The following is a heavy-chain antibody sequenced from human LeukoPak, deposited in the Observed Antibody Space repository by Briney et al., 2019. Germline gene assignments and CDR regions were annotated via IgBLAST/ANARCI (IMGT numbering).Heavy chain of an antibody. CDR1: GFTFSNFG. J-gene: IGHJ4*02. D-gene: IGHD6-13*01. Sequence: GGSLRLSCAASGFTFSNFGMHWGRQAPGKGLEWVAAISYEGRNQYYADSVKGRFTISRDSSKNTLYFQMTTLRAEDTAVYYCAKRLSNWDFDYWGQGTLVTVSS. CDR2: ISYEGRNQ. CDR3: AKRLSNWDFDY. V-gene: IGHV3-30*18.